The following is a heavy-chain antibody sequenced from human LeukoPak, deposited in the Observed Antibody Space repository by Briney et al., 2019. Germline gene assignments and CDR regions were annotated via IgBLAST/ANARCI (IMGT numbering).Heavy chain of an antibody. CDR3: ARDSSRSDPYDSSDRDDALDI. CDR2: VYTDGST. V-gene: IGHV4-61*02. CDR1: DASINTGSFY. Sequence: SEALSLTCTVSDASINTGSFYWSWIRQPAGKGLEWIGRVYTDGSTKSYNPSLKSRVTMSLDTSKNQFSLKLTSVTAADTATYYCARDSSRSDPYDSSDRDDALDIWGQGTMVTISS. J-gene: IGHJ3*02. D-gene: IGHD3-22*01.